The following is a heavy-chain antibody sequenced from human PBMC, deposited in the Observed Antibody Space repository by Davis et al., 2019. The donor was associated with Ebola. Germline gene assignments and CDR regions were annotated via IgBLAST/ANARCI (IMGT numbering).Heavy chain of an antibody. CDR2: IIPIFGTA. Sequence: SVKVSCKASGGTFSSYAISWVRQAPGQGLEWMGGIIPIFGTANYAQKFQGRVTITRDTSASTAYMELSSLRSEDTAVYYCARDPYCSGGSCYGTYGMDVWGQGTTVTVSS. V-gene: IGHV1-69*05. CDR1: GGTFSSYA. D-gene: IGHD2-15*01. CDR3: ARDPYCSGGSCYGTYGMDV. J-gene: IGHJ6*02.